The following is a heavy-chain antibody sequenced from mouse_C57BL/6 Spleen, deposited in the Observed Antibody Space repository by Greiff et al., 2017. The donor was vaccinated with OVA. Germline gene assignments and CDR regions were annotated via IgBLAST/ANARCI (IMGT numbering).Heavy chain of an antibody. CDR1: GFTFSDYY. CDR2: INYDGSST. D-gene: IGHD3-2*02. Sequence: EVQRVESEGGLVQPGSSMKLSCTASGFTFSDYYMAWVRQVPEKGLEWVANINYDGSSTYYLDSLKSRFIISRDNAKNILYLQMSSLKSEDTATYYCARDEAFDYWGQGTTLTVSS. J-gene: IGHJ2*01. CDR3: ARDEAFDY. V-gene: IGHV5-16*01.